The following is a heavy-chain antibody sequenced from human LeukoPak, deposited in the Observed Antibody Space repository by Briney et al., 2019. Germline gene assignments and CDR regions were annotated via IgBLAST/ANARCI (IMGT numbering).Heavy chain of an antibody. Sequence: ASVKVSCKASGYTFTSYDINWVRQATGQGLEWMGWMNPNSGNTGYAQKFQGRVTITRNTSISTAYMELSSLRSEDTAVYYCARDMAYSHTAMEQSDYYYYMDVWGKGTTVTVSS. CDR2: MNPNSGNT. D-gene: IGHD5-18*01. CDR3: ARDMAYSHTAMEQSDYYYYMDV. V-gene: IGHV1-8*03. J-gene: IGHJ6*03. CDR1: GYTFTSYD.